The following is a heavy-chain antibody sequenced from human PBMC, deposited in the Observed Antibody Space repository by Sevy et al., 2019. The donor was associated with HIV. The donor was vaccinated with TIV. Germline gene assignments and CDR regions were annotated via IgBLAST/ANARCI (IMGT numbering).Heavy chain of an antibody. CDR2: VNAGYGDT. V-gene: IGHV1-3*01. Sequence: ASVKVSCKASGYSFTSYIMHWVRQAPGQRLEWIGWVNAGYGDTKYSQKFQGRVTITRDTSASTAYMELNSLRSEDTAVYYCAKDFCSGGSCYSAFVYWGQGTLVTVSS. J-gene: IGHJ4*02. D-gene: IGHD2-15*01. CDR3: AKDFCSGGSCYSAFVY. CDR1: GYSFTSYI.